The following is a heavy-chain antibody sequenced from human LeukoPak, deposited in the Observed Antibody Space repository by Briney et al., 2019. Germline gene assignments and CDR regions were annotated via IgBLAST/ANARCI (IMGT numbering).Heavy chain of an antibody. Sequence: ASVKVSCKASGYTFTAYYMHWVRQAPGQGLEWMGWINPNGGVTNYAQKFQGRVTMTRDTSISTVYMELSRLRSDDTAIYYCARGDGSGSYPHWGQGTQVTVSS. V-gene: IGHV1-2*02. J-gene: IGHJ4*02. D-gene: IGHD3-10*01. CDR1: GYTFTAYY. CDR3: ARGDGSGSYPH. CDR2: INPNGGVT.